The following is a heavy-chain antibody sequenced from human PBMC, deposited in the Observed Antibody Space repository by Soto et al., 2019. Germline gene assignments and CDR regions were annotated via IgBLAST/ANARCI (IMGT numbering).Heavy chain of an antibody. D-gene: IGHD1-26*01. CDR1: GDSFSSKSAA. J-gene: IGHJ5*01. CDR2: TYYRSKWST. CDR3: TRALSGSYDS. Sequence: LSLTCSISGDSFSSKSAAWNWIRQSPSRGLEWLGRTYYRSKWSTDYAVSVKSRITINPDTSKNQFSLHLNSVTPEDTAVYYCTRALSGSYDSWGQGTLVTVSS. V-gene: IGHV6-1*01.